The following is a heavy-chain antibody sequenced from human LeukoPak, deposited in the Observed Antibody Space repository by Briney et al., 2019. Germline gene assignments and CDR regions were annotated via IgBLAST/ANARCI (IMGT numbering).Heavy chain of an antibody. J-gene: IGHJ4*02. CDR3: AGVGWEVLGAFDH. CDR2: IYYSRST. D-gene: IGHD1-26*01. V-gene: IGHV4-59*01. Sequence: PSETLSLTCTVSGGSITSYYWSWIRQPPGKGLEWIGYIYYSRSTNYNPSLQSRVTISVDRSKNQFSLKLRSVIAADTAVYYCAGVGWEVLGAFDHWGQGTLVTVSS. CDR1: GGSITSYY.